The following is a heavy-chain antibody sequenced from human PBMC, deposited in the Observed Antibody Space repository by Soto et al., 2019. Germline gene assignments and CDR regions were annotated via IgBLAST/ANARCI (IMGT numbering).Heavy chain of an antibody. J-gene: IGHJ5*01. V-gene: IGHV1-8*01. Sequence: QVQLVQSGAEVKKPGASVKVSCKASGYTFTSYDINCVRLATGQGLEWMGWMNTNSGNTAYAQKFQGRVTMTRNTSISTANMELSSLRSEDTAVYYCARLKQDYAVAWGHGTLVTVSS. CDR3: ARLKQDYAVA. D-gene: IGHD3-16*01. CDR1: GYTFTSYD. CDR2: MNTNSGNT.